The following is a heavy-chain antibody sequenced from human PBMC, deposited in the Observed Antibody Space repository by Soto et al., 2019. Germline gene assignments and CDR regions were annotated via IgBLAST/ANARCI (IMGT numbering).Heavy chain of an antibody. V-gene: IGHV3-13*01. D-gene: IGHD6-13*01. J-gene: IGHJ6*02. Sequence: PGGSLRLSCAASGFTFSSYDMHWVRQGTGKGLEWVSGIGTAGDTYYPGSVKGRFTISRENAKNSLYLQMNSLRAEDTAVYYCARDTDSRWPLMDVWGQGTTVTVSS. CDR2: IGTAGDT. CDR3: ARDTDSRWPLMDV. CDR1: GFTFSSYD.